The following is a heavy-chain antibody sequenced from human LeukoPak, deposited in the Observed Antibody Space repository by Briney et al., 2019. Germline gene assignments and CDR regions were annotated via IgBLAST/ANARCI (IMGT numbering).Heavy chain of an antibody. D-gene: IGHD2-15*01. CDR2: IYYSGSN. Sequence: SETLSLTCSVSTDSTNTYYWSWIRQSPGKGLEWVGHIYYSGSNEYNPSFKRRVTISIDMSKKEFSLKLSSVTVADTAMYYCVRLRWELLAPYFNHWGQGAFVIASS. J-gene: IGHJ4*02. CDR1: TDSTNTYY. CDR3: VRLRWELLAPYFNH. V-gene: IGHV4-59*01.